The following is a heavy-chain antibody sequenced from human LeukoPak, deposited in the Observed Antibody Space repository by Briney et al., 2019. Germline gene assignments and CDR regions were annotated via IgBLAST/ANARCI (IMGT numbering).Heavy chain of an antibody. D-gene: IGHD3-10*01. CDR3: ARVGSGSSYRPFDY. CDR1: GFTFSSYE. J-gene: IGHJ4*02. CDR2: ISSSGSTI. Sequence: GGSLRLSCAASGFTFSSYEMNWVRQAPGKGLEWVSYISSSGSTIYYADSVKGRFTISRDNAKNSLYLQMNSLRAEDTAVYYCARVGSGSSYRPFDYWGQGTLVTVSS. V-gene: IGHV3-48*03.